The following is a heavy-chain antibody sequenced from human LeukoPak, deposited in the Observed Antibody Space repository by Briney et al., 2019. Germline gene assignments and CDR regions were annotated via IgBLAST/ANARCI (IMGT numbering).Heavy chain of an antibody. CDR2: IYYSGST. CDR1: GGSISSSSYY. Sequence: PSETLSLTCTVSGGSISSSSYYWGWIRQPPGKGLEWIGSIYYSGSTYYIPSLKSRVTISVDTSKNQFSLKLSSVTAADTAVYYCAREAAAGTTELDYWGQGTLVTVSS. D-gene: IGHD6-13*01. J-gene: IGHJ4*02. V-gene: IGHV4-39*07. CDR3: AREAAAGTTELDY.